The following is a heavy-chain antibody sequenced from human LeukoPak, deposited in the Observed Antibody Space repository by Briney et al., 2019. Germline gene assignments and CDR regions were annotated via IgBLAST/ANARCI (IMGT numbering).Heavy chain of an antibody. CDR1: GFTFSSFA. Sequence: PGGSLRLSCAASGFTFSSFAMSWVRQAPGKGLEWVSAISGSGGSTLYADSVKGRFTISRDNSKNTLYLQMNSLRAKDTAVYYCAKDVGGYSYGHGFDYWGQGTLVTVSS. D-gene: IGHD5-18*01. CDR2: ISGSGGST. CDR3: AKDVGGYSYGHGFDY. V-gene: IGHV3-23*01. J-gene: IGHJ4*02.